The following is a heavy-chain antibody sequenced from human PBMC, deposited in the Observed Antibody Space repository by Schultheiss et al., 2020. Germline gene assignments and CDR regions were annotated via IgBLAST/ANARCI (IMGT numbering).Heavy chain of an antibody. CDR2: TYYRSKWYN. D-gene: IGHD5-12*01. V-gene: IGHV6-1*01. CDR3: ASTQGWLRFGFDY. Sequence: LRLSCAISGDSVSSNSAAWNWIRQSPSRGLEWLGRTYYRSKWYNDYAVSVKSRITINPDTSKNQFSLKLSSVTAADTAVYYCASTQGWLRFGFDYWGQGTLVTVSS. CDR1: GDSVSSNSAA. J-gene: IGHJ4*02.